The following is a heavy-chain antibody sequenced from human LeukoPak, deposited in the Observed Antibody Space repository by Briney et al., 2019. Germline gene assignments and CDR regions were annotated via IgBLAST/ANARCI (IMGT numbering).Heavy chain of an antibody. V-gene: IGHV3-30*03. D-gene: IGHD1-14*01. CDR2: ISYDGSNK. J-gene: IGHJ6*02. CDR1: GFTFSSYG. Sequence: GGSLRLSCAASGFTFSSYGMHWVRPAPGKGLEWVAVISYDGSNKYYADSVKGRFTISRDNSKNTLYLQMNSLRAEDTAVYYCARGPRVPDYYYYGMDVWGQGTTVTVSS. CDR3: ARGPRVPDYYYYGMDV.